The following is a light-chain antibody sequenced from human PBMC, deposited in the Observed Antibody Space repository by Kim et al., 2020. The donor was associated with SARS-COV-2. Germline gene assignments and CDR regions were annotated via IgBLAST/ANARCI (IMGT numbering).Light chain of an antibody. CDR2: SNN. J-gene: IGLJ3*02. CDR1: SPKLGSNT. CDR3: AAWDDSLNGWV. Sequence: QSVTISCHDGSPKLGSNTLNGYQKLPGTAPKLLIYSNNQRPSGVPDRFSGSKSGTSASLAISGLQSEDEADYYCAAWDDSLNGWVFGGGTQLTVL. V-gene: IGLV1-44*01.